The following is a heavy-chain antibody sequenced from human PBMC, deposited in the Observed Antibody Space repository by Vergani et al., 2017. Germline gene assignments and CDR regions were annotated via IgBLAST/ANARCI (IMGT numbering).Heavy chain of an antibody. CDR2: IKSTFDRGTT. CDR1: GFSFRNAW. Sequence: EVQLVESGGGIVKPGGSLRLSCVASGFSFRNAWMNWVRRTPGKGLEWVGRIKSTFDRGTTDYAAAVKGRFTISRDDSKNTLFLQMNGLKTEDIGVYYCTPDPRCCVDGSCYWQRDHHYYGMDVWRGGSTLADSS. V-gene: IGHV3-15*07. D-gene: IGHD3-10*01. J-gene: IGHJ6*02. CDR3: TPDPRCCVDGSCYWQRDHHYYGMDV.